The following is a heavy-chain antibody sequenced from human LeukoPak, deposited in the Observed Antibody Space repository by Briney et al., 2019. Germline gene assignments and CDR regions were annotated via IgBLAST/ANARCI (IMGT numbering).Heavy chain of an antibody. CDR3: ASWAERYYYYGMDV. V-gene: IGHV3-23*01. Sequence: GGSLRLSCAASGFTFSSYAMSWVCQAPGKGLEWVSAISGSGGSTYYADSVKGRFTISRDNSKNTLYLQMNSLRAEDTAVYYCASWAERYYYYGMDVWGKGTTVTVSS. CDR2: ISGSGGST. J-gene: IGHJ6*04. CDR1: GFTFSSYA. D-gene: IGHD7-27*01.